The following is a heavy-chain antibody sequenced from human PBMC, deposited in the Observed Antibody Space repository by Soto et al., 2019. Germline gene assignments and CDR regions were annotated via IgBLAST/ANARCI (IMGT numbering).Heavy chain of an antibody. Sequence: QPGGSLRLSCAASGFTFSSYEMNWVRQAPGKGLEWVSYISSSGSTIYYADSVKGRFTISRDNAKNSLYLQMNSLRAEDTAVYYCARQDLEYYYYGMDVWGQGTTVTVSS. CDR1: GFTFSSYE. CDR3: ARQDLEYYYYGMDV. J-gene: IGHJ6*02. CDR2: ISSSGSTI. V-gene: IGHV3-48*03.